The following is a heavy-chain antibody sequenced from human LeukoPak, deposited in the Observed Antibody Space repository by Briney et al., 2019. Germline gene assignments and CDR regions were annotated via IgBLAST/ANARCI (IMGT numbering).Heavy chain of an antibody. CDR3: ARSSGWPYYFDY. J-gene: IGHJ4*02. CDR2: ISGSGGST. CDR1: GFTFSSYA. Sequence: GGSLRLSCAASGFTFSSYALSWVRQAPGKGLEWVLAISGSGGSTYYADSVKGRFTVSRDNSKNTLYLQMNSLRAGDTAVYYCARSSGWPYYFDYWGQGTLVTVSS. D-gene: IGHD6-19*01. V-gene: IGHV3-23*01.